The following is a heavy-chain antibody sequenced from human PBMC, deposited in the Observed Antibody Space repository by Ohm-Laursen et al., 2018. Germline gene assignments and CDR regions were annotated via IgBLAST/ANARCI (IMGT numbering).Heavy chain of an antibody. Sequence: GSLRLSCAASGFTFSSYSMNWVRQAPGKGLEWVSYISSSSSTIYYADSVKGRFTISRDNAKNSLYLQMNSLRAEDTAVYYCARDRGLLWFGEEEGTPGVWGQGTLVTVSS. V-gene: IGHV3-48*01. D-gene: IGHD3-10*01. CDR3: ARDRGLLWFGEEEGTPGV. CDR1: GFTFSSYS. CDR2: ISSSSSTI. J-gene: IGHJ4*02.